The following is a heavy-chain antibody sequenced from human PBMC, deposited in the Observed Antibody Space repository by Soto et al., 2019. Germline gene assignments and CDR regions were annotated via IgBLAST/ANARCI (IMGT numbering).Heavy chain of an antibody. CDR3: AREADSSIAAHTGLVSYFDY. J-gene: IGHJ4*02. V-gene: IGHV1-46*01. CDR2: INPSGGST. CDR1: VYTFTSYY. Sequence: XSVKVSCKASVYTFTSYYIHWVRQAPGQGLEWMGIINPSGGSTSYAQKFQGRVTMTRDTSTSTVYMELSSLRSEDTAVYYCAREADSSIAAHTGLVSYFDYWGQGTLVTVSS. D-gene: IGHD6-6*01.